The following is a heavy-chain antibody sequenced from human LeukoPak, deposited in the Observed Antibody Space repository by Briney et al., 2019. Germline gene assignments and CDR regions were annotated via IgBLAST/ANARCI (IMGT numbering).Heavy chain of an antibody. CDR3: ISGHPAPMVRGVMGPGY. CDR1: GFTFTGFTFGDYT. J-gene: IGHJ4*02. CDR2: IRSKAYGGTT. Sequence: GGSLRLSCTASGFTFTGFTFGDYTMSWVRQAPGKGLEWVGFIRSKAYGGTTESAASVNGRFIISRDDSKSIAYLQMNSLKAEDTAVYYCISGHPAPMVRGVMGPGYWGQGTLVTVSS. V-gene: IGHV3-49*04. D-gene: IGHD3-10*01.